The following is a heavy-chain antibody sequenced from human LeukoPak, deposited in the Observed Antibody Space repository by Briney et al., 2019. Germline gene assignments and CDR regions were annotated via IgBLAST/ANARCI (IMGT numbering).Heavy chain of an antibody. J-gene: IGHJ6*03. Sequence: SETLSLTCAVYGGSFSGYYWSWIRQPPGKGLEWIGEINHSGSTNYNPSLKSRVTISVDTSKNQFSPKLSSVTAADTAVYYCARAFIAVDSFYYYYMDVWGKGTTVTISS. D-gene: IGHD6-19*01. CDR1: GGSFSGYY. CDR2: INHSGST. V-gene: IGHV4-34*01. CDR3: ARAFIAVDSFYYYYMDV.